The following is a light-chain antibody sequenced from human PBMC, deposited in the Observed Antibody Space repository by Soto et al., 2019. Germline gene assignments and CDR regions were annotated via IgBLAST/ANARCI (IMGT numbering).Light chain of an antibody. CDR3: SSYTSSSTPLYV. Sequence: QSALTQPASVSGSPGQSITISCTGTSRDVGGYNYVSWYQQHPGKAPKLMIYDVSNRPSGVSNRFSGSKSGNTASLTISGLQAEDEADYYCSSYTSSSTPLYVFGTATKVTVL. V-gene: IGLV2-14*01. J-gene: IGLJ1*01. CDR2: DVS. CDR1: SRDVGGYNY.